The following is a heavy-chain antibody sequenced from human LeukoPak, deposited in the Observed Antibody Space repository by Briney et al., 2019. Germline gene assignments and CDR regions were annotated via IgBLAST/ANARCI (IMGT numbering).Heavy chain of an antibody. V-gene: IGHV3-23*01. CDR3: AELGITMIGGV. Sequence: GGSLRLSCAASGFTFSSYGMSWVRQAPGKGLEWVSAITGSGSSTYFADSVKGRFTISRDNSKNTLYLQMNSLRAEDTAVYYCAELGITMIGGVCGKGTTVTISS. J-gene: IGHJ6*03. CDR2: ITGSGSST. CDR1: GFTFSSYG. D-gene: IGHD3-10*02.